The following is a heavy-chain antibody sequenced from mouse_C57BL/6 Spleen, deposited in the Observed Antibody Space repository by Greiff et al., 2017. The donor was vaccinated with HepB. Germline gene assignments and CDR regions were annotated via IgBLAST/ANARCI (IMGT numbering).Heavy chain of an antibody. J-gene: IGHJ3*01. CDR1: GYTFTSYW. Sequence: VQLQQSGAELVRPGSSVKLSCKASGYTFTSYWMHWVKQRPIQGLEWIGNIDPSDSETHYNQKFKDKATLTVDKSSSTAYMQLSSLTSEDSAVYYCARGYGSTAWFAYWGQGTLVTVSA. D-gene: IGHD1-1*01. CDR3: ARGYGSTAWFAY. V-gene: IGHV1-52*01. CDR2: IDPSDSET.